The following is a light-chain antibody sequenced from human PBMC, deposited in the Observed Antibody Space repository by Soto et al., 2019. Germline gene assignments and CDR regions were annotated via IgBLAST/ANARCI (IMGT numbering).Light chain of an antibody. V-gene: IGKV1-39*01. Sequence: DIQMTQSPSSLSASVGDRVTITCRASQSISNSLNWYQHKPGKAPKLLIYSASTLQSGVPSRFSGSGSGTDFTLTISSLQPEDFATYYCQQSYRTPITFGQGTRLEIK. J-gene: IGKJ5*01. CDR3: QQSYRTPIT. CDR2: SAS. CDR1: QSISNS.